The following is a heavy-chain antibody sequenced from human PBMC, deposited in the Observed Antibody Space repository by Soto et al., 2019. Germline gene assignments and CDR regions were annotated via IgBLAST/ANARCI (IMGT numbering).Heavy chain of an antibody. D-gene: IGHD1-1*01. V-gene: IGHV3-23*01. CDR1: GFTFSTYA. J-gene: IGHJ6*02. CDR3: VKGYWKGDV. CDR2: ISGSGGSI. Sequence: GGSLRLSCAASGFTFSTYAMNWVRQAPGNGLEWVSAISGSGGSIHYADSVKGRFTISRDNSKNTLYLQMNSLRDEDTAVYHCVKGYWKGDVWGQGTTVTFSS.